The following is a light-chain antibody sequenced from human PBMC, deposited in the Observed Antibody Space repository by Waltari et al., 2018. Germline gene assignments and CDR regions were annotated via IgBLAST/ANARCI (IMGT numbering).Light chain of an antibody. CDR1: QTITNRK. J-gene: IGKJ2*01. CDR2: YAS. CDR3: QQFDTSPYT. V-gene: IGKV3-20*01. Sequence: EIVLTQSPETLSLSPGERATLSCRASQTITNRKLAWYQQRPGQAPRLLIFYASSRATGVPDRFSGSGSGTDFTLTINRLESEDFAVYYCQQFDTSPYTFGRGTKLDI.